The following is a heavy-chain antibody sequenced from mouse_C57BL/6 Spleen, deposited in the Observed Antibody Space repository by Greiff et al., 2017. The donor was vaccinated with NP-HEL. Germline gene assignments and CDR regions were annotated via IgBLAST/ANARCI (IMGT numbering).Heavy chain of an antibody. J-gene: IGHJ4*01. D-gene: IGHD1-1*01. V-gene: IGHV1-42*01. CDR3: EKANIYAMDY. CDR2: INPSTGGT. Sequence: VQLQQSGPELVKPGASVKISCKASGYSFTGYYMNWVKQSPEKSLEWIGEINPSTGGTTYNQKFKPKATLTVDKSSSTAYMQLKSLTSEDSAVYYSEKANIYAMDYWGQGTSVTVSS. CDR1: GYSFTGYY.